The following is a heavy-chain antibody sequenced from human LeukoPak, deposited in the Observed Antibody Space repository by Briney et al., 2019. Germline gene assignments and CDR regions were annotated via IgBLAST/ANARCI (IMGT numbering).Heavy chain of an antibody. Sequence: SETLSLTCTVSGGSISSSDYYGAWIRQPPGQGLEWIGNIYYGGTTYYPPSLKGRVTISVDTSKNRFSLKLSSVTAADTAVYYCASHRRYTTGSEEFDYWGQGALVTVSS. J-gene: IGHJ4*02. CDR1: GGSISSSDYY. V-gene: IGHV4-39*01. CDR3: ASHRRYTTGSEEFDY. CDR2: IYYGGTT. D-gene: IGHD2/OR15-2a*01.